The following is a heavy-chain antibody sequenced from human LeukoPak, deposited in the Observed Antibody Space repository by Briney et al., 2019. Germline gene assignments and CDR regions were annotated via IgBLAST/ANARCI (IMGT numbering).Heavy chain of an antibody. CDR1: GDSVSSNSVT. D-gene: IGHD2-2*01. J-gene: IGHJ5*02. CDR2: TYYRSTWYN. V-gene: IGHV6-1*01. Sequence: SQTLSLTCAISGDSVSSNSVTWDWIRQSPSRGLEWLGRTYYRSTWYNDYAVSVRGRITVNPDTSKNQFSLHLNSVTPEDTAVYYCARRLTQYDCFDPWGQGILVTVSS. CDR3: ARRLTQYDCFDP.